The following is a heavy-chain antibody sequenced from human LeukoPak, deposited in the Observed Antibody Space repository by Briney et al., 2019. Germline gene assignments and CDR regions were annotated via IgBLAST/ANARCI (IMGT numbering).Heavy chain of an antibody. CDR3: AREPSITMVRGVKWFDP. CDR1: GYTFTGYY. CDR2: INPNSGGT. Sequence: GASVKVSCKASGYTFTGYYMHWVRQAPGQGLEWMGWINPNSGGTNYAQKFQGRVTMTRDTSISTAYMELSRLRSDDTAVYYCAREPSITMVRGVKWFDPWGQGTLVTASS. J-gene: IGHJ5*02. D-gene: IGHD3-10*01. V-gene: IGHV1-2*02.